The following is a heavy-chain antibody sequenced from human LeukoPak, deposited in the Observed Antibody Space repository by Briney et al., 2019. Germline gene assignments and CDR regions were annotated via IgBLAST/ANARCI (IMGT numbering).Heavy chain of an antibody. CDR3: ARDHHPATVLRFLERLNLGSY. J-gene: IGHJ4*02. Sequence: GASVKVSCKASGYTFTGYYMHWVRQAPGQGLEWMGIVNPSGGSTSYAQKFQGRVTMTRDTSTSTVYMELSSLRSEDTAVYYCARDHHPATVLRFLERLNLGSYWGQGTLVTVSS. D-gene: IGHD3-3*01. V-gene: IGHV1-46*01. CDR1: GYTFTGYY. CDR2: VNPSGGST.